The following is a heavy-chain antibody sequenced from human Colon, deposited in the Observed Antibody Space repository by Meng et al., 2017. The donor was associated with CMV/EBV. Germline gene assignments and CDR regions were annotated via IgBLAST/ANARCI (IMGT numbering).Heavy chain of an antibody. D-gene: IGHD3-3*02. CDR2: IMWNGGTT. J-gene: IGHJ6*02. V-gene: IGHV3-20*04. CDR1: GFTFDDYG. Sequence: GESLKISCAASGFTFDDYGMSWVRQPPGKRLEWVSAIMWNGGTTAYAESVRGRFTISRDHAKNSLYLQMNSLRAEDTALYYCARRSNFGPTNNYAMDVWGQGTTVTVSS. CDR3: ARRSNFGPTNNYAMDV.